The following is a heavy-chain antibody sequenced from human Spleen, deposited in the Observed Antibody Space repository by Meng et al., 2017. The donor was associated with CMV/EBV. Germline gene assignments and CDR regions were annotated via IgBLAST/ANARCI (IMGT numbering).Heavy chain of an antibody. CDR1: GFSLSTSGVG. Sequence: YGFSLSTSGVGVGWIRQPPGKALEWLALIYWNDDKRYSPSLKSRLTITKDTSKNQVVLTMTNMDPVDTATYYCTYCSSTSCYSGADYWGQGTLVTVSS. J-gene: IGHJ4*02. D-gene: IGHD2-2*01. CDR2: IYWNDDK. V-gene: IGHV2-5*01. CDR3: TYCSSTSCYSGADY.